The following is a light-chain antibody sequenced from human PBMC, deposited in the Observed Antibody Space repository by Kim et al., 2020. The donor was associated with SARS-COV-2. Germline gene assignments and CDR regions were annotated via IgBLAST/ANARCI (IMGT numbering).Light chain of an antibody. CDR1: QTVTSNY. J-gene: IGKJ1*01. Sequence: EIVLTQSPGTLSLSPGERATLSCRASQTVTSNYLAWYQQKPGQAPRLLIYGASSRATGIPDRFSGSGSGTDFTLTISRLEPEDGEVYYCQQYGRTFGQGTKV. CDR2: GAS. CDR3: QQYGRT. V-gene: IGKV3-20*01.